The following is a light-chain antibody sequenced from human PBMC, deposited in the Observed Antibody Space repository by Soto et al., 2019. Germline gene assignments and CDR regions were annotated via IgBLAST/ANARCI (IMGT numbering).Light chain of an antibody. J-gene: IGKJ1*01. CDR3: QQYYSPWT. Sequence: DIVMTQSPDSLAVSLVERATINCKSSQSVLYSTNNKNYLAWYQQKPGQPPKLLIYWASTRESGVPDRFSGSGSGTDFTLTISSLQAEDVAVYYCQQYYSPWTFGQGTKVEIK. CDR1: QSVLYSTNNKNY. CDR2: WAS. V-gene: IGKV4-1*01.